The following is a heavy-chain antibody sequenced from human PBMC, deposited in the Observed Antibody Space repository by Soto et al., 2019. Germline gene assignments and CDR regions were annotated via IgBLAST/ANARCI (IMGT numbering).Heavy chain of an antibody. D-gene: IGHD2-8*01. J-gene: IGHJ6*02. V-gene: IGHV1-2*04. Sequence: GASVKVSCKASGYTFTGYYMHWVRQAPGQGLEWMGWINPNSGGTNYAQKFQGWVTMTRDTSISTAYMELSRLRSDDTAVYYCARDRCTNGVCHPHTFGMDVWGQGTTVTVSS. CDR1: GYTFTGYY. CDR3: ARDRCTNGVCHPHTFGMDV. CDR2: INPNSGGT.